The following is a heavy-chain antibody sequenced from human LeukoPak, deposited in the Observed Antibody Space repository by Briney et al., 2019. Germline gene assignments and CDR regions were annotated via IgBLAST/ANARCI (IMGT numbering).Heavy chain of an antibody. V-gene: IGHV3-66*01. J-gene: IGHJ4*02. CDR2: IYGGGNT. CDR1: GFIVSNNY. D-gene: IGHD3-10*01. CDR3: ATTGSGGHYNYFDH. Sequence: GESLKISCAASGFIVSNNYMTWVRQAPGKGLEWVSVIYGGGNTYYADSVKGRFTISRDNSKNALYLQMNSLRADDTAVYYCATTGSGGHYNYFDHWGQGTLVTVSS.